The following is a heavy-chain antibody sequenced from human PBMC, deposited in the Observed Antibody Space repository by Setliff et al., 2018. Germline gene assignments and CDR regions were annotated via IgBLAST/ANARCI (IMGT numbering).Heavy chain of an antibody. D-gene: IGHD3-3*01. V-gene: IGHV3-21*04. CDR1: GFTFSSYW. J-gene: IGHJ5*02. CDR2: ISTSSTYI. CDR3: AKDRRNVLRFKWFDP. Sequence: PGGSLRLSCAASGFTFSSYWMHWVRQAPGKGLEWVSSISTSSTYIYYADSVKGRFTISRDNAKNSLYLQMNSLRAEDTAVYYCAKDRRNVLRFKWFDPWGQGTLVTVS.